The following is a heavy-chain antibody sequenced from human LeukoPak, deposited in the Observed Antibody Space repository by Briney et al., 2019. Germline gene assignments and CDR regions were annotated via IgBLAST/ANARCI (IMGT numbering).Heavy chain of an antibody. J-gene: IGHJ2*01. V-gene: IGHV3-13*01. CDR3: TREGRSSNWADWYFDL. Sequence: GGSLRLSCAASGFSFRTSDMHWVRQAPGKGLEWVSAIGTVGDTYYPGSVKGRFTISRDDAKNSLYLQMDNLRAGDTAIYYCTREGRSSNWADWYFDLWGRGTLVTVSS. CDR1: GFSFRTSD. CDR2: IGTVGDT. D-gene: IGHD6-13*01.